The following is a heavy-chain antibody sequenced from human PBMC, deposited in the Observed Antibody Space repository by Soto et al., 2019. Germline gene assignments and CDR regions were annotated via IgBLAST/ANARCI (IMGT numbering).Heavy chain of an antibody. CDR1: GGSFSGYY. D-gene: IGHD2-8*01. Sequence: SETLSLTCAVYGGSFSGYYWSWIRQPPGKGLEWIGEINHSGSTNYNPSLKSRVTISVDTSKNQFSLKLSSVTAADTAVYYCARGYGTNGVCSDYWGQGTLVTAPQ. V-gene: IGHV4-34*01. CDR2: INHSGST. J-gene: IGHJ4*02. CDR3: ARGYGTNGVCSDY.